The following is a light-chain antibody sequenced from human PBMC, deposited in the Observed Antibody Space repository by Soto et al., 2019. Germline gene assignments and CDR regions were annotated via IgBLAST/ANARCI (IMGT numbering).Light chain of an antibody. CDR2: DNN. J-gene: IGLJ1*01. CDR1: SSNIGNNY. V-gene: IGLV1-51*01. CDR3: GTWDSCLSAVYV. Sequence: QSALTQPPSVYAAPGQKVTISCSGSSSNIGNNYVSWYQQLPGTAPKLLIYDNNKRPSGIPDRFSGSKSGTSATLGITGLQTGDEADYYCGTWDSCLSAVYVFGTGTKVTVL.